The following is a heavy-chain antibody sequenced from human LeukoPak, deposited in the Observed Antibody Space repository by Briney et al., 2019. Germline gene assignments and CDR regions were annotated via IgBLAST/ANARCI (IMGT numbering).Heavy chain of an antibody. CDR3: ARGKFISGGYCSSTSCYIFDWFDP. CDR2: IYYSGST. D-gene: IGHD2-2*02. CDR1: GGSISSGDYY. J-gene: IGHJ5*02. V-gene: IGHV4-30-4*08. Sequence: SQTLSLTCTVSGGSISSGDYYWSWIRRPPGKGLEWIGYIYYSGSTYYNPSLKSRVTISVDTSKNQFSLKLSSVTAADTAVYYCARGKFISGGYCSSTSCYIFDWFDPWGQGTLVTVSS.